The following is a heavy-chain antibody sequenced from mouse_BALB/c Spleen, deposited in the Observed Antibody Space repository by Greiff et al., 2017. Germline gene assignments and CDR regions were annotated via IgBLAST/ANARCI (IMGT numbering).Heavy chain of an antibody. CDR1: GYSFTGYF. V-gene: IGHV1-37*01. D-gene: IGHD2-14*01. Sequence: EVQLQQSGPELVKPGASVKISCKASGYSFTGYFMNWVKQRHGKSLEWIGRINPYNGDTFYNQKFKGKATLTVDKSSSTAHMELLSLTSEDSAVYYCGRARYDGGYFDVWGAGTTVTVSS. CDR2: INPYNGDT. CDR3: GRARYDGGYFDV. J-gene: IGHJ1*01.